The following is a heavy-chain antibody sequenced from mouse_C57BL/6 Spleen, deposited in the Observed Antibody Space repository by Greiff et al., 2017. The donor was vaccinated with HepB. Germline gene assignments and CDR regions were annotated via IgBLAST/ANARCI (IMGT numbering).Heavy chain of an antibody. CDR1: GYSITSGYY. D-gene: IGHD2-10*02. V-gene: IGHV3-6*01. J-gene: IGHJ4*01. CDR3: ARDPDLDPYAMDY. Sequence: EVQLQQSGPGLVKPSQSLSLTCSVTGYSITSGYYWNWIRQFPGNKLEWMGYISYDGSNNYNPSLKNRISITRDTSKNQFFLKLNSVTTEDTATYYCARDPDLDPYAMDYWGQGTSVTVSS. CDR2: ISYDGSN.